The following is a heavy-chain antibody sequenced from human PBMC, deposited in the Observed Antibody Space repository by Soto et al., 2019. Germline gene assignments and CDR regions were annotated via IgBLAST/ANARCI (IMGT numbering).Heavy chain of an antibody. J-gene: IGHJ6*02. V-gene: IGHV3-33*01. CDR3: ARDRRPLLLRFLEWHYYYGMDV. D-gene: IGHD3-3*01. CDR2: IWYDGSNK. Sequence: GGSLRLSCAASGFTFSSYGMHWVRQAPGKGLEWVAVIWYDGSNKYYADSVKGRFTISRDNSKNTLYLQMNSLRAEDTAVYYCARDRRPLLLRFLEWHYYYGMDVWGQGTTVTVSS. CDR1: GFTFSSYG.